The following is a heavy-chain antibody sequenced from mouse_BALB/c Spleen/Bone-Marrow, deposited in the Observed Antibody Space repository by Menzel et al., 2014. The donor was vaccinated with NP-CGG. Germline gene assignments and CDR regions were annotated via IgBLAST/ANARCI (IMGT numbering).Heavy chain of an antibody. V-gene: IGHV5-12-2*01. Sequence: EVQRVESGGGLVEPGGSLKLSCAASGFTFIAYTMSWVRQTPEKRLEWVAYINNGGGSTYYPDTVKGLFTISRDNAKNTLYLQMSSLKSEDTAMYYCARHGEERPVLAMDYWGQGTSVTVSS. CDR1: GFTFIAYT. D-gene: IGHD2-14*01. J-gene: IGHJ4*01. CDR2: INNGGGST. CDR3: ARHGEERPVLAMDY.